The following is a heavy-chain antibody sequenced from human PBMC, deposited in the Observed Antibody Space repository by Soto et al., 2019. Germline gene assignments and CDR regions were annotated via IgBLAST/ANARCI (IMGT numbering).Heavy chain of an antibody. CDR3: TRDPYGGSRYYFDS. V-gene: IGHV3-33*01. CDR1: GFSFSNYA. D-gene: IGHD1-26*01. Sequence: QVQLVESGGGVVQPGKSLRLSCAASGFSFSNYAMHWVRQAPGKGLEWVAVIWCDGSNKYYADSVKGRFTISKDNSQNTLYLQMNSLRAEDTAVYYCTRDPYGGSRYYFDSWGQGTLVTVSS. CDR2: IWCDGSNK. J-gene: IGHJ4*02.